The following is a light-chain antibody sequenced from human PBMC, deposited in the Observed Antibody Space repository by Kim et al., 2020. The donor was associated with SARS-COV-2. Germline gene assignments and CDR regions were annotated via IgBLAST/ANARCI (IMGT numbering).Light chain of an antibody. J-gene: IGLJ1*01. CDR2: GNS. V-gene: IGLV1-40*01. Sequence: TISCTGSSSNIGTGYDVHWYQQLPGPAPKPLIYGNSNRPSGFPDRFSGSKSGTSASLAITGLQAEDEADYYCQSYDSSLSGSGVFGTGTKLTVL. CDR3: QSYDSSLSGSGV. CDR1: SSNIGTGYD.